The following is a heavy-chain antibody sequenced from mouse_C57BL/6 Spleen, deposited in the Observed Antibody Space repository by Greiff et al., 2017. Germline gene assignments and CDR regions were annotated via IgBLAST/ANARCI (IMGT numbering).Heavy chain of an antibody. D-gene: IGHD1-1*01. CDR3: ARSTVGAMDY. J-gene: IGHJ4*01. V-gene: IGHV1-50*01. Sequence: VQLQQPGAELVKPGASVKLSCKASGYTFTSYWMQWVKQRPGQGLEWIGEIDPSDSYTNYNQKFKGKATLTVDTSSSTAYMQLSSLTSEDSAVYYCARSTVGAMDYWGQGTSVTVSS. CDR2: IDPSDSYT. CDR1: GYTFTSYW.